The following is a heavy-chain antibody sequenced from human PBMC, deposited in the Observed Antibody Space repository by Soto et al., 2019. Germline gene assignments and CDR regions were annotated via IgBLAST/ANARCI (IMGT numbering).Heavy chain of an antibody. Sequence: PGGSLRLSCAASGITFSSYAMHWVRQAPGKGLEWVAVISYDGSNKYYADSVKGRFTISRDNSKNTLYLQMNSLRAEDTAVYYCARENYDSSGYYYEVFHWFDPWGQGTLVTVSS. D-gene: IGHD3-22*01. CDR2: ISYDGSNK. J-gene: IGHJ5*02. V-gene: IGHV3-30-3*01. CDR1: GITFSSYA. CDR3: ARENYDSSGYYYEVFHWFDP.